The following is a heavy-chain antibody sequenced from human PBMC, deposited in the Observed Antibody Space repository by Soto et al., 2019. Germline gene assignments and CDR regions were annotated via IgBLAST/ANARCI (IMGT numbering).Heavy chain of an antibody. D-gene: IGHD4-17*01. J-gene: IGHJ4*02. CDR3: VCGDHRGY. Sequence: EVQLVESGGGLVKPGGSLRLSCAASGFAFNTYTMNWVRQAPGKGLEWVSAIGWTGSDMYYEDSVRGRFTNSRDNAEKSLYLHMNSLEVDDRAVYYFVCGDHRGYWGQGTLVTASS. CDR2: IGWTGSDM. V-gene: IGHV3-21*01. CDR1: GFAFNTYT.